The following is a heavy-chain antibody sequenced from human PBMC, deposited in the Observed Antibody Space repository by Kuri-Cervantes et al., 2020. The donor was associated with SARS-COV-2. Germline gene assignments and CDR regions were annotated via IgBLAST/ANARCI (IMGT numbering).Heavy chain of an antibody. V-gene: IGHV3-74*01. CDR1: GFTFSSYW. CDR3: AKDHFGVHDF. CDR2: INSDGSST. Sequence: GESLKISCAASGFTFSSYWMHWVRQAPGKGLVWVSRINSDGSSTSYADSVKGRFTISRDNAKNTVYLRMTNLRSEDTAMYYCAKDHFGVHDFWGQGTLVTVSS. D-gene: IGHD2-21*01. J-gene: IGHJ4*02.